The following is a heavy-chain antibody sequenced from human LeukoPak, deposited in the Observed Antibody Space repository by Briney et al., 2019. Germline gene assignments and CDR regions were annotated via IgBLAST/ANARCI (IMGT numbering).Heavy chain of an antibody. Sequence: PGRSLRLSCAASGFTFSSYAMSWVRQAPGKGLEWVSAISGSGGSTYYADSVKGRFTISRDNSKNTLYLQMNSLRAEDTAVYYCAKSTDSSGWYHDAFDIWGQGTMVTVSS. D-gene: IGHD6-19*01. CDR3: AKSTDSSGWYHDAFDI. CDR1: GFTFSSYA. J-gene: IGHJ3*02. V-gene: IGHV3-23*01. CDR2: ISGSGGST.